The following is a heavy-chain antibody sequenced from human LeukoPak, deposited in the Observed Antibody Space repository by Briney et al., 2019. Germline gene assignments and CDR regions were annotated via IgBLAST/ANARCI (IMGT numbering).Heavy chain of an antibody. V-gene: IGHV4-38-2*02. CDR2: IYHSGST. CDR3: ARAQDILTGQGAFDI. Sequence: SETLSLSCTVSGYSFSSGYYWGWIRQPPGKGLEWIGSIYHSGSTYYNPSLKSRVTISVDTSKNQFSLKLSSVTAADTAVYYCARAQDILTGQGAFDIWGQGTLVTVSS. J-gene: IGHJ4*02. D-gene: IGHD3-9*01. CDR1: GYSFSSGYY.